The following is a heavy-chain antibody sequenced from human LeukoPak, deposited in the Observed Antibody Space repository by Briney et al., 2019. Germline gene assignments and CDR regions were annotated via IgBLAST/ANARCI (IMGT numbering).Heavy chain of an antibody. CDR1: GGSISSYY. CDR2: IYTSGTT. J-gene: IGHJ4*02. CDR3: ARLIGLGEVSPYFDS. D-gene: IGHD3-16*02. Sequence: SETLSLTCTVSGGSISSYYWSWIRQPAGKGLEWIGRIYTSGTTNYNPSLKSRVTMSVDTSKNQFSLKLRSVTAADTAVYYCARLIGLGEVSPYFDSWGQGRLVTVSS. V-gene: IGHV4-4*07.